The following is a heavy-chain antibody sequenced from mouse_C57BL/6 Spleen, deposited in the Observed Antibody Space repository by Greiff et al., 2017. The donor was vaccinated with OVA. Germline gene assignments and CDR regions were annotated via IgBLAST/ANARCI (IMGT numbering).Heavy chain of an antibody. CDR2: INPNNGGT. CDR1: GYTFTDYN. Sequence: EVQLQQSGPELVKPGASVKMSCKASGYTFTDYNMHWVKQSHGKSLEWIGYINPNNGGTSYNQKFKGKATLTVNKSSSIAYMELRSLTSEDSAVYYCASGYYGSGDYWGQGTLVTVSA. V-gene: IGHV1-22*01. CDR3: ASGYYGSGDY. D-gene: IGHD1-1*01. J-gene: IGHJ3*01.